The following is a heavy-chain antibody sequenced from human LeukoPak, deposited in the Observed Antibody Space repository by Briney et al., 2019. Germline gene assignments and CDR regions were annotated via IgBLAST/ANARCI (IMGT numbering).Heavy chain of an antibody. J-gene: IGHJ6*02. CDR1: GFTVSSNY. Sequence: GGSLRLSCAASGFTVSSNYMSWVRQAPGKGLEWVSVIYSGGSTYYADSVKGRFTISRDNSKNTLYLQMNSLRAEDTAVYYCARDRVYYDFWSGYRGSNGVDVWGQGTTVTVSS. D-gene: IGHD3-3*01. CDR3: ARDRVYYDFWSGYRGSNGVDV. CDR2: IYSGGST. V-gene: IGHV3-66*02.